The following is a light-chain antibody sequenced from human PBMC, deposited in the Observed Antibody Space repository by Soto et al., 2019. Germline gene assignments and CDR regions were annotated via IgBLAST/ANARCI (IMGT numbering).Light chain of an antibody. Sequence: DIQMTQSPSSLSASVGARVTITCWASQTIIKYLNWYQQKPGKAPKVLISAASSFQSVVQSRFSGSRSGTDYTLTISSLQTEYFVTYYCKQSYSTPYNFGLGAKLESK. CDR3: KQSYSTPYN. J-gene: IGKJ2*01. CDR2: AAS. V-gene: IGKV1-39*01. CDR1: QTIIKY.